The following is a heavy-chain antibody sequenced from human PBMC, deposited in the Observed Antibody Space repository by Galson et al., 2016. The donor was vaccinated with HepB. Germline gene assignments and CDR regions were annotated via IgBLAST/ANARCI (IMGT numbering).Heavy chain of an antibody. D-gene: IGHD3-16*01. CDR2: MSYDGSHK. J-gene: IGHJ4*02. V-gene: IGHV3-30*18. CDR1: GFTFRSYA. CDR3: AQDSRGFMIMFGGVFDN. Sequence: CAASGFTFRSYAMHWVRQAPGKGLEWVAVMSYDGSHKYYADSVQGRFTISRDNSKNTLYLQMNSLRAEDTAVYYCAQDSRGFMIMFGGVFDNWGLGTLVTVSS.